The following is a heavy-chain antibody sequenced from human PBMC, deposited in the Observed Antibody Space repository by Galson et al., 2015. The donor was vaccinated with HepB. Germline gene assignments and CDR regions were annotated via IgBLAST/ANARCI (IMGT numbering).Heavy chain of an antibody. CDR2: ISAYNRKT. Sequence: SVKVSCKVSGYTFSTYSVTWVRQAPGQGLEWMGWISAYNRKTNYAQKFQGRVSMTTDTSTSTVYMELRRLRSDDTAIYYCARGARVVGVDATLNNWFDPWGQGTLVTVSS. CDR3: ARGARVVGVDATLNNWFDP. J-gene: IGHJ5*02. D-gene: IGHD2-15*01. V-gene: IGHV1-18*01. CDR1: GYTFSTYS.